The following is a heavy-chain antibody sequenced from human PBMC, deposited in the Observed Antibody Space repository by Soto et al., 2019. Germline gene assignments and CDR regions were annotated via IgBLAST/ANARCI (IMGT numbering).Heavy chain of an antibody. D-gene: IGHD2-15*01. J-gene: IGHJ6*02. CDR2: IYPGDSDT. Sequence: GESLKISCKGSGYSFTSYWIGWVRQMPGKGLEWMGIIYPGDSDTRYSPSFQGQVTISADKSISTAYLQWSSLKASDTAMYYCARQGYCSGGSCHYYYYYGMDVWGQGTTVTVSS. CDR1: GYSFTSYW. V-gene: IGHV5-51*01. CDR3: ARQGYCSGGSCHYYYYYGMDV.